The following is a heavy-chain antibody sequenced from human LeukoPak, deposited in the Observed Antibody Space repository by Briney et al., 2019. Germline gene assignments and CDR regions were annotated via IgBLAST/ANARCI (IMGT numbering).Heavy chain of an antibody. CDR3: ARELDSYYYYGMDV. CDR2: ISSSSSYI. V-gene: IGHV3-21*01. Sequence: WVRQAPGKGLEWVSSISSSSSYIYYADSVKGRFTISRDNAKNSLYLQMNSLRAEDTAVYYCARELDSYYYYGMDVWGQGTTVTVSS. J-gene: IGHJ6*02.